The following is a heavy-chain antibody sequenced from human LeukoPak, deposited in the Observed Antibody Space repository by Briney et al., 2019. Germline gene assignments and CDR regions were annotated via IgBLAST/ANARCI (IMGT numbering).Heavy chain of an antibody. Sequence: GGSLRLSCAASGFTFSSYAMSWVRQAPGKGLEWVSVIDTGGYTYYADSVKGRFTISRDNSKNTLYLQMNSLRVEDTAVYYCAKMYYYDTSGYYYLGWFDPWGQGTLVTVSS. CDR2: IDTGGYT. J-gene: IGHJ5*02. CDR1: GFTFSSYA. D-gene: IGHD3-22*01. CDR3: AKMYYYDTSGYYYLGWFDP. V-gene: IGHV3-66*01.